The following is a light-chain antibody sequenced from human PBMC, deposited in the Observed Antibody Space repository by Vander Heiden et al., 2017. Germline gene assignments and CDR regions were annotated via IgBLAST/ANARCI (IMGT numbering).Light chain of an antibody. J-gene: IGKJ5*01. CDR3: QQSYSAPAT. Sequence: IQMTQSPFSLSASVGERVTITCRASQSIGTYLNWYGQKPGKAPKLLIFLTSSLQSGAPSRFTGSGSGTEFTLTINGLQPEDFATYYCQQSYSAPATFGQGTRLEIK. CDR1: QSIGTY. CDR2: LTS. V-gene: IGKV1-39*01.